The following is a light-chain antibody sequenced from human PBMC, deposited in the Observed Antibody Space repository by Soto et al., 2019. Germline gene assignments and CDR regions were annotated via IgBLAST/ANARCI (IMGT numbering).Light chain of an antibody. CDR3: QQYGSSPIS. V-gene: IGKV3-20*01. J-gene: IGKJ5*01. CDR2: GAS. Sequence: EIVLTQSPGTVSLSPGERATLSCRASQSVSSSYLAWYQQKPGQAPRLLIYGASSRATGIAARFSGSGSGTDFTLTISRMEPEDFAVYYCQQYGSSPISFGQGTRLEIK. CDR1: QSVSSSY.